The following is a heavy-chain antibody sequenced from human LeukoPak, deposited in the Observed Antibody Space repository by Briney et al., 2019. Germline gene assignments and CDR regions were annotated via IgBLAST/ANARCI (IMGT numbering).Heavy chain of an antibody. CDR1: GYTFTGYS. V-gene: IGHV1-2*02. CDR3: ARDRGYGVEYNWLDL. J-gene: IGHJ5*02. D-gene: IGHD4-17*01. CDR2: INPNSGGT. Sequence: ASVKVSCKASGYTFTGYSMHWVRQAPGQGLEWMGWINPNSGGTNYAQKFQGRVTMTRDTSISTAYMELSRLRSDDTAVYYCARDRGYGVEYNWLDLWGQGTLVTVSS.